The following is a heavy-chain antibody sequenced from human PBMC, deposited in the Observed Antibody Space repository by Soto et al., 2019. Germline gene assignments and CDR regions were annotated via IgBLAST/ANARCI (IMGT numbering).Heavy chain of an antibody. V-gene: IGHV2-70*11. Sequence: SGPTLVNPTQTLTLTCTFSGFSLSTSGMCVNWIRQPPGKALEWLARIDWDDDKYYSTSLKTRLTISKDTSKNQVVLTMTNMDPVDTATYYCARGEIDYGDYQGFDYWGQGTLVTVSS. CDR1: GFSLSTSGMC. D-gene: IGHD4-17*01. CDR3: ARGEIDYGDYQGFDY. J-gene: IGHJ4*02. CDR2: IDWDDDK.